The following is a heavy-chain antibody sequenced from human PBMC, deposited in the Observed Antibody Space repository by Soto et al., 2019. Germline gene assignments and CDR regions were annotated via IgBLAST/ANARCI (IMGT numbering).Heavy chain of an antibody. J-gene: IGHJ5*02. CDR2: ISSSGSLI. CDR3: ARGEVATMTNDRGYWFDP. CDR1: GFTFSRYE. Sequence: EVQLVESGGGLVQPGGSLRLSCAASGFTFSRYEMNWVRQAPGKGLEWISYISSSGSLIYYPESLKGRFTISRDNAKSSLYLQMNSLRAEDTAVYYCARGEVATMTNDRGYWFDPWGQGTLVTVSS. V-gene: IGHV3-48*03. D-gene: IGHD3-22*01.